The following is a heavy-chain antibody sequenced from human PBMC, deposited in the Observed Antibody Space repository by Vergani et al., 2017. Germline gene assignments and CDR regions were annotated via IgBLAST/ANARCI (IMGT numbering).Heavy chain of an antibody. CDR3: AKGNGVNHYYGMDV. CDR1: GFTFSSYA. J-gene: IGHJ6*02. V-gene: IGHV3-23*01. D-gene: IGHD3-3*01. CDR2: ISGSGGSP. Sequence: EVQLLESGGGLVQPGGSLRLSCAASGFTFSSYAMSWVRQAPGKGLEWVSAISGSGGSPYYADSVKGRFTISRDNSKNTLYLQMNSLRAEDTAVYYCAKGNGVNHYYGMDVWGQGTTVTVSS.